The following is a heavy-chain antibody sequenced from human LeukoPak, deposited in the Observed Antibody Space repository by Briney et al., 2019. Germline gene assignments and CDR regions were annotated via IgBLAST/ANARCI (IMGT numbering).Heavy chain of an antibody. V-gene: IGHV3-21*01. CDR3: ARGLSSYDYVWGSYRGDPHYFDY. J-gene: IGHJ4*02. Sequence: PGGSLRLSCAASGFTFSSYSMNWVRQAPGKGLEWVSSISSSSSYIYYADSVKGRFTISRDNAKNSLYLQMNSLRAEDTAVYYCARGLSSYDYVWGSYRGDPHYFDYWGQGTLVTVSS. D-gene: IGHD3-16*02. CDR2: ISSSSSYI. CDR1: GFTFSSYS.